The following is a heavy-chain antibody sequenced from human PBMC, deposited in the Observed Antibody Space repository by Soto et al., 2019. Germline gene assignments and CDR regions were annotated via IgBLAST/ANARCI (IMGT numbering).Heavy chain of an antibody. V-gene: IGHV3-23*01. J-gene: IGHJ6*02. CDR2: LSTSDANT. D-gene: IGHD2-2*01. Sequence: LRLSCAASGFTFSNYVMSWVRQAPEKGLEWVSGLSTSDANTYYADSVTGRFTISRDNSKNMLYLQMNSLRADDTAVYYCAKEYCTTTTCSNYYYYYGMDVWGQGTTVTVSS. CDR1: GFTFSNYV. CDR3: AKEYCTTTTCSNYYYYYGMDV.